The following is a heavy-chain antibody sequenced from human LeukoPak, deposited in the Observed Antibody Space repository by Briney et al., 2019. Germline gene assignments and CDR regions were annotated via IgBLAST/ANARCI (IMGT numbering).Heavy chain of an antibody. CDR3: ATCTRLDSCIALKFDH. Sequence: GATVKISCRVSGYTFTDHFMHWIKQAPGKGLEWVGRLDPEDGETLYAEKFQGRVTITADTSTDTAYMELSSLIPDDTAMYHCATCTRLDSCIALKFDHWGQGTLVSVSS. J-gene: IGHJ4*02. V-gene: IGHV1-69-2*01. D-gene: IGHD6-13*01. CDR1: GYTFTDHF. CDR2: LDPEDGET.